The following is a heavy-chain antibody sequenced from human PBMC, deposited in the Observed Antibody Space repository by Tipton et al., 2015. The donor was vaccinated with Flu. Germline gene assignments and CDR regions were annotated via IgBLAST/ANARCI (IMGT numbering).Heavy chain of an antibody. J-gene: IGHJ4*02. Sequence: TLSLTCTVSGGSISSSSYYWSWIRQPAGKGLEWIGRIYTSGSTNYNPSLKSRVTISVDTSKNQFSLKLSSVTAADTAVYYCARGRAVAGFRGFDYWGQGTLVTVSS. V-gene: IGHV4-61*02. CDR1: GGSISSSSYY. D-gene: IGHD6-19*01. CDR3: ARGRAVAGFRGFDY. CDR2: IYTSGST.